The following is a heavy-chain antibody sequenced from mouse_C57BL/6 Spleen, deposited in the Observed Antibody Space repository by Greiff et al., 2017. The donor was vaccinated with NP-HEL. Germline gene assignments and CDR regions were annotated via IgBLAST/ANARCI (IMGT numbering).Heavy chain of an antibody. CDR2: INPNNGGT. D-gene: IGHD2-10*02. J-gene: IGHJ2*01. CDR3: ASRGYGNYDY. Sequence: VQLQQSGPELVKPGASVKISCKASGYTFTDYYMNWVKQSHGKSLEWIGDINPNNGGTSYNQKFKGKATLTVDKSSSTAYMELRSLTSEDSAVYYCASRGYGNYDYWGQGTTLTVSS. CDR1: GYTFTDYY. V-gene: IGHV1-26*01.